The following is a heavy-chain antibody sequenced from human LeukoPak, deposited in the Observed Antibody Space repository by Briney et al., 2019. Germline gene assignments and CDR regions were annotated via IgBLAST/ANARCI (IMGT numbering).Heavy chain of an antibody. Sequence: SETLSLTCTVSGGSISSSSYYWGWIRQPPGKGLVWIGSIYHSGNTYYTPSLKSRVTISVDTSKNQFSLNLSSVTAADTAVYYCARVITSGYYFFDSWGQGTLVTVSS. V-gene: IGHV4-39*07. CDR2: IYHSGNT. CDR3: ARVITSGYYFFDS. J-gene: IGHJ4*02. CDR1: GGSISSSSYY. D-gene: IGHD3-22*01.